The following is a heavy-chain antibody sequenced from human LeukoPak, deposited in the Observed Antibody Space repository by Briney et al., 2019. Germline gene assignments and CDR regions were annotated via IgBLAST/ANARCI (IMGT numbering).Heavy chain of an antibody. CDR2: ISGSDGST. D-gene: IGHD6-19*01. CDR3: ARAVAGTHWFDP. Sequence: GGSLRLSCAASGFTFSSYAMSWVRQAPGKGLEWVSAISGSDGSTYYADSVKGRFTISRDNSKNTLYLQMNSLRAEDTAVYYCARAVAGTHWFDPWGQGTLVTVSS. CDR1: GFTFSSYA. J-gene: IGHJ5*02. V-gene: IGHV3-23*01.